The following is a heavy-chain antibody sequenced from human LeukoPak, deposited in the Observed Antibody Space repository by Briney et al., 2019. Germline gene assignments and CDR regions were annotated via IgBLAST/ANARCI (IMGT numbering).Heavy chain of an antibody. CDR3: ARGGGGYESHEEYYFDY. CDR1: GGSFSVYY. J-gene: IGHJ4*02. D-gene: IGHD6-19*01. CDR2: INHSGST. V-gene: IGHV4-34*01. Sequence: SETLSLTCAVYGGSFSVYYWSWIRQPPGKGVEWIGEINHSGSTNYNPSLKSRVTISVDTSKNQFSLKLSSVTAADTAVYYCARGGGGYESHEEYYFDYWGQGTLVTVSS.